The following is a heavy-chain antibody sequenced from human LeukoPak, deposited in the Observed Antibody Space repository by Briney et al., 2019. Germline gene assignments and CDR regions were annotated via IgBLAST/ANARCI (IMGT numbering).Heavy chain of an antibody. CDR2: LKSKTDGGTT. V-gene: IGHV3-15*01. CDR3: TAGTNLDY. D-gene: IGHD1-1*01. Sequence: PGGSLRLSCAASGFTFSHAWMSWVRQAPGKGLEWVGRLKSKTDGGTTDYAAPVKGRFTISRDDSKNTLYLQMDSLKAEDTAVYYCTAGTNLDYWGQGTLVTVSS. CDR1: GFTFSHAW. J-gene: IGHJ4*02.